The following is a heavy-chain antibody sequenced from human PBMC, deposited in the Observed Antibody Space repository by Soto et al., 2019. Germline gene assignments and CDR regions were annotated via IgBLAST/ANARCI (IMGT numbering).Heavy chain of an antibody. CDR3: ARGGGTFRKYFDC. V-gene: IGHV3-48*02. CDR1: GFTLSTFG. CDR2: ISSGGSTM. J-gene: IGHJ4*02. Sequence: EVQLVESGGDLVQPGGSLRLSCAASGFTLSTFGMNWVRQAPGKGLEWVANISSGGSTMYYADSVKGRFTISRDNAKKSRALQMNSLTDGETAVYYCARGGGTFRKYFDCWGQGPLVTVSS. D-gene: IGHD3-10*01.